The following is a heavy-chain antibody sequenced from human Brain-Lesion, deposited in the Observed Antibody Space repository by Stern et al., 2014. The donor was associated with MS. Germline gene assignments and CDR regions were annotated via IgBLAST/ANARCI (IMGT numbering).Heavy chain of an antibody. D-gene: IGHD4-11*01. J-gene: IGHJ4*02. CDR1: GGSINSGDYH. CDR3: ARSTVSAEYYFDY. CDR2: ITYSGTT. Sequence: VQLLESGPGLVKPSQTLSLTCTVSGGSINSGDYHWTWIRQPSGKGLEWIGFITYSGTTYYKPSLQRRLTISVDTSKNQFSLKLRSVTAGDTAVYYCARSTVSAEYYFDYWGQGTLVTVSS. V-gene: IGHV4-30-4*01.